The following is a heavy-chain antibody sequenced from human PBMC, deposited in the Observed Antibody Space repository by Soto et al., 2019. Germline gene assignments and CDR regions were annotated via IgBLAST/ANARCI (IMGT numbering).Heavy chain of an antibody. CDR3: ARSAAVTVGNDAFDI. Sequence: SETLSLTCAVSGGSISSSNWWSWVRQPPGKGLEWIGEIYHSGSTNYNPSLKSRVTISVDKSKNQFSLKLSSATAADTAVYYCARSAAVTVGNDAFDIWGQGTMVTVSS. CDR1: GGSISSSNW. V-gene: IGHV4-4*02. J-gene: IGHJ3*02. D-gene: IGHD4-17*01. CDR2: IYHSGST.